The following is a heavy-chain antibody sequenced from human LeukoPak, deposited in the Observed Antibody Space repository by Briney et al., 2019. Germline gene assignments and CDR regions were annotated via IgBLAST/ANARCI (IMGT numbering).Heavy chain of an antibody. V-gene: IGHV3-74*01. D-gene: IGHD6-13*01. CDR1: GFTLSSYW. CDR2: INSDGSSA. J-gene: IGHJ6*04. Sequence: GGSLRLSCAASGFTLSSYWMHWVRQAPGKGLVWVSRINSDGSSASYADSVKGRFTISRDNAKNMLYLQMNSLRAEDTAVYYCARDDGIAAAGNYYYCGMDVWGKGTTVTVSS. CDR3: ARDDGIAAAGNYYYCGMDV.